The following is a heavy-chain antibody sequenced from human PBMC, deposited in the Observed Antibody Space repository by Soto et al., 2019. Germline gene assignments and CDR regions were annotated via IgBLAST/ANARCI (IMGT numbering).Heavy chain of an antibody. Sequence: QVQLLQSGAEVKKPGSSVRVSCEASGGTFRTYAISWVRQAPGQGLEWMGEIIPIFGKVNYAQKFQGRVTITADESMNTVYMDLRSMTSEDTAVYYCAKGAVAGTPTSYYYYGMDVWGQGTTVTVS. CDR3: AKGAVAGTPTSYYYYGMDV. CDR1: GGTFRTYA. V-gene: IGHV1-69*12. CDR2: IIPIFGKV. J-gene: IGHJ6*02. D-gene: IGHD6-19*01.